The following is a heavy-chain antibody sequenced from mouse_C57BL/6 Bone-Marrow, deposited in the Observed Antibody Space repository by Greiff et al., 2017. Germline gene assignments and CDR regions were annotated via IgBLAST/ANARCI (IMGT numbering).Heavy chain of an antibody. D-gene: IGHD4-1*01. CDR3: ARGGNWDGDY. Sequence: VQLQQPGAELVRPGTSVKLSCKASGYTFTSYWMHWVKQRPGQGLEWIGVIDPSDSYTNYNQKFKGKATLTVDTSSSTAYMQLSSLTSEDSAVYYCARGGNWDGDYWGQGTTLTVSS. CDR1: GYTFTSYW. J-gene: IGHJ2*01. CDR2: IDPSDSYT. V-gene: IGHV1-59*01.